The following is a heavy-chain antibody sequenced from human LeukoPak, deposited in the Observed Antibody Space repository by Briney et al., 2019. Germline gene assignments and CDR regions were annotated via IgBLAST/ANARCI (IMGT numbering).Heavy chain of an antibody. V-gene: IGHV3-21*01. CDR3: ARDGGYSYGYPLDD. CDR1: GFTFSSYS. CDR2: ISSSSSYI. Sequence: PGGSLRLSCAASGFTFSSYSMSWVRQAPGKGLEWVSSISSSSSYIYYADSVKGRFTISRDNAKNSLYLQMNSLRAEDTAVYYCARDGGYSYGYPLDDWGQGTLVTVSS. J-gene: IGHJ4*02. D-gene: IGHD5-18*01.